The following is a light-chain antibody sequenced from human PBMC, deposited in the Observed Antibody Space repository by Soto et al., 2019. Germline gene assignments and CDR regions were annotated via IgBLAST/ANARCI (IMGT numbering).Light chain of an antibody. CDR3: QQYGDSLRT. V-gene: IGKV3-20*01. CDR1: QSVSSSY. J-gene: IGKJ1*01. CDR2: GAS. Sequence: EIVLTQSPGPLSLSPGERATLSCRASQSVSSSYLAWYQQKPGQAPRLLISGASSRATGIPDRFSGSGSGTDFTLTISRLEPEDFAVYYCQQYGDSLRTFGQGTTVEIK.